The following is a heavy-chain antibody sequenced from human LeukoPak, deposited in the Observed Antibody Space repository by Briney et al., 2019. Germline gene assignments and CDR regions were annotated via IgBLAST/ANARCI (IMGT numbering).Heavy chain of an antibody. CDR3: ARVLTYYYGSSGYFHGFDI. CDR1: GFSFSDYS. V-gene: IGHV3-48*01. D-gene: IGHD3-22*01. Sequence: PGGSLRLSCAASGFSFSDYSMSWVRQAPGKGLEWLSYISRSSTDIYYADSVKGRVTVSRDNAKNSLYLQMNSLRAEDTAVYFCARVLTYYYGSSGYFHGFDIWGQGTMVTVSS. J-gene: IGHJ3*02. CDR2: ISRSSTDI.